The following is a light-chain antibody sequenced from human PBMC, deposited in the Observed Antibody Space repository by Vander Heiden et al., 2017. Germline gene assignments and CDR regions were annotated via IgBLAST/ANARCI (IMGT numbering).Light chain of an antibody. J-gene: IGLJ2*01. CDR2: SNN. CDR1: SPNIGSNP. V-gene: IGLV1-44*01. Sequence: QPVLTQPPSASATPGQRVTIPCSGSSPNIGSNPVNWYQQLPGTAPKLLIYSNNQRPSGVPDRFSGSKSGTSASLAISGLQSEDEADYYCAAWDDSLNVVVFGGGTKLTVL. CDR3: AAWDDSLNVVV.